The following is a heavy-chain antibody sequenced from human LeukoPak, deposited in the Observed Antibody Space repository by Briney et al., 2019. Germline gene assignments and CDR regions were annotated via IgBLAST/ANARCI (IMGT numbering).Heavy chain of an antibody. CDR3: ARVPVTIFGVVIWGSPYGMDV. CDR1: GFTFSDYY. J-gene: IGHJ6*02. V-gene: IGHV3-11*01. Sequence: PGGSLRLSCAASGFTFSDYYMSWIRQAPGKGLEWVSYISSSGSTIYYADSVKGRFIISRDNAKNSLYLQMNSLRAEDTAVYYCARVPVTIFGVVIWGSPYGMDVWGQGTTVTVSS. D-gene: IGHD3-3*01. CDR2: ISSSGSTI.